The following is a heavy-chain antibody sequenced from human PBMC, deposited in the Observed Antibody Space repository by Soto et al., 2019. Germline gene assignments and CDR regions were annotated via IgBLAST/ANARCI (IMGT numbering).Heavy chain of an antibody. Sequence: ASVKVSCTASGGTFSSYAISWVRQAPGQGLEWMGGIIPIFGTANYAQKFQGRVTITADESTSTAYMELSSLRSEDTAVYYCARTDGIRSWFDPWGQGTLVTVSS. CDR1: GGTFSSYA. CDR3: ARTDGIRSWFDP. D-gene: IGHD1-20*01. V-gene: IGHV1-69*13. CDR2: IIPIFGTA. J-gene: IGHJ5*02.